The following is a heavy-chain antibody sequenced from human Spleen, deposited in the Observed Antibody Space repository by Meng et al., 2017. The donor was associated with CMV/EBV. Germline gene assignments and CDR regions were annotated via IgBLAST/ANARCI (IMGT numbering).Heavy chain of an antibody. Sequence: SETLSLTCNVSGGSISSGGYYWSWIRQHPGKDLEWIGYIYYSGSTYYNPSLKSRVIISVDTSENQFSLKLSSVTAADTAVYYCARDSAGYYSFDSWGQGTLVTVSS. V-gene: IGHV4-31*03. CDR1: GGSISSGGYY. D-gene: IGHD3-22*01. CDR2: IYYSGST. CDR3: ARDSAGYYSFDS. J-gene: IGHJ4*02.